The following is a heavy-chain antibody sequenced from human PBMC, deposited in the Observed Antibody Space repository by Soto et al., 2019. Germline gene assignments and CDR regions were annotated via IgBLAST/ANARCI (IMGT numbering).Heavy chain of an antibody. D-gene: IGHD2-2*01. V-gene: IGHV6-1*01. Sequence: SPTLSLPCAISGDSVSSNSAAWNWIRQSPSRGLEWLGRTYYRSKWYNDYAVSVKSRITINPDTSKNQFSLQLNSVTPEDTAVYYCASAHRVVPAAIYYYYGMDVWGQGTTVTVSS. J-gene: IGHJ6*02. CDR2: TYYRSKWYN. CDR1: GDSVSSNSAA. CDR3: ASAHRVVPAAIYYYYGMDV.